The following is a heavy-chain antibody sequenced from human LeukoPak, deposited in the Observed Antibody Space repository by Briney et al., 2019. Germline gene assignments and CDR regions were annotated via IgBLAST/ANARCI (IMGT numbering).Heavy chain of an antibody. D-gene: IGHD1-7*01. J-gene: IGHJ4*02. CDR3: ATQLTGTTVGYFDY. CDR1: GFTFSSHG. CDR2: IWYDGSNK. V-gene: IGHV3-33*01. Sequence: PGGSLRLSCAASGFTFSSHGMHWVRQAPGKGLEGVAVIWYDGSNKYYADSVKGRFTISRDNSKNTLYLQMNSLRAEDTAVYYCATQLTGTTVGYFDYWGQGTLVTVSS.